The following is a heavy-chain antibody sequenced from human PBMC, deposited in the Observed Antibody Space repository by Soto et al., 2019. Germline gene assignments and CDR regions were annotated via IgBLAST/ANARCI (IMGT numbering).Heavy chain of an antibody. V-gene: IGHV3-74*01. CDR3: ARGRENYSYFDY. CDR1: GFTFNNYW. Sequence: GGSLRLSCAASGFTFNNYWIHWVRQAPGKGLVWVSRTNSDGSITNYADSVKGRFTISRDNAKNTLYLQMNSLRAEDTAVYYCARGRENYSYFDYWGQGIVVTVSS. CDR2: TNSDGSIT. J-gene: IGHJ4*02. D-gene: IGHD1-26*01.